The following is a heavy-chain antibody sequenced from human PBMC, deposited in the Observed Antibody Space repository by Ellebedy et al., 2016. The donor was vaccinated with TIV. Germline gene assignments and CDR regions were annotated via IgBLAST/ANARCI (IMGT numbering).Heavy chain of an antibody. J-gene: IGHJ4*02. D-gene: IGHD3-10*01. CDR1: GYTFTGYY. V-gene: IGHV1-2*02. Sequence: AASVKVSCKASGYTFTGYYMHWVRQAPGQGLEWMGWINPNSGGTNYAQKFQGRVTLTRDTSISTAYMELNRLTPDDTAVYYCARDLGVPDDYWGQGTLVTVSS. CDR2: INPNSGGT. CDR3: ARDLGVPDDY.